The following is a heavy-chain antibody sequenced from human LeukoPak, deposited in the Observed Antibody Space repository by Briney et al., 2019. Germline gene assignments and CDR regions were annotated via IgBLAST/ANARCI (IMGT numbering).Heavy chain of an antibody. CDR2: ISSSSSYI. D-gene: IGHD3-10*01. V-gene: IGHV3-21*01. CDR1: GFTFSSYS. Sequence: GGSLRLSCAASGFTFSSYSMNWVRQAPGKGLEWVSSISSSSSYIYYADSVKGRFTIPRDNAKNSLYLQMNSLRAEDTAVYYCARVRITMVRGVIPPYFDYWGQGTLVTVSS. J-gene: IGHJ4*02. CDR3: ARVRITMVRGVIPPYFDY.